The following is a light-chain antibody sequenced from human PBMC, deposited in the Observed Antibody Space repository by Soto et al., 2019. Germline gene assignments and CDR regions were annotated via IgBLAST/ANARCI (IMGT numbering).Light chain of an antibody. Sequence: EIVLTQSPGTLSLSPGERATLSCRASQSVSNYLAWYQQKPGQAPRLLIYGASRRATVIPDRFSGSGSGTDFALTVSRLEREDFAVYYCQQYGGSPQTFGQGTNVEIK. CDR1: QSVSNY. CDR3: QQYGGSPQT. V-gene: IGKV3-20*01. CDR2: GAS. J-gene: IGKJ1*01.